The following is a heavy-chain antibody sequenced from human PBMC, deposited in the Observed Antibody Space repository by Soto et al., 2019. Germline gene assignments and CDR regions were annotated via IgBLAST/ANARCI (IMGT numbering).Heavy chain of an antibody. CDR3: AKTRLYDNNDYHRDGFDV. CDR1: GFRFWTYS. D-gene: IGHD5-12*01. Sequence: EVKLLESGGGLVQPGESLRLSCAASGFRFWTYSMSWVRQAPGKGLEWVSGISGDGSATSYADSLKGRFTVSSDNSKETMFLQMNTLRVEDTAVYYCAKTRLYDNNDYHRDGFDVWGPGTAVTVS. J-gene: IGHJ3*01. V-gene: IGHV3-23*01. CDR2: ISGDGSAT.